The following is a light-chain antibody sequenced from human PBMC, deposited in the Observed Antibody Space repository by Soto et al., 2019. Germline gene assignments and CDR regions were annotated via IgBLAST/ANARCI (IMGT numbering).Light chain of an antibody. CDR2: GAS. V-gene: IGKV1-9*01. CDR3: QQVNSYPQT. J-gene: IGKJ2*01. Sequence: IQLTQSPSSLSASVGDRVTITCRASQGISGYLAWYQEKAGKAPKLLIYGASTLQSGVPSRFSGSGSGTDFTLTISSLQHEDFATYYCQQVNSYPQTFGQGTKLEIK. CDR1: QGISGY.